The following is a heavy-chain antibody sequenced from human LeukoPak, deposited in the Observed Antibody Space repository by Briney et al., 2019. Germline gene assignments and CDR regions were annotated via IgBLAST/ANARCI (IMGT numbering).Heavy chain of an antibody. D-gene: IGHD3-10*01. CDR2: ISTYNDNT. Sequence: ASVKVSCKASGYSFPSYGISWVRQAPGQGLEWMGWISTYNDNTNYAQKLQGRVTMTTDTSTSTAYMELRSLRSDDTALYYCARDRGSGSPLYDSWGQGTLVIVSS. V-gene: IGHV1-18*01. CDR1: GYSFPSYG. J-gene: IGHJ4*02. CDR3: ARDRGSGSPLYDS.